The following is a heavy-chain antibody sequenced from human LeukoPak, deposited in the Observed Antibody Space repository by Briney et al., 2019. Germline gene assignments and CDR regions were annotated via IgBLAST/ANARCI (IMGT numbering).Heavy chain of an antibody. D-gene: IGHD3-10*01. V-gene: IGHV3-74*01. CDR3: ARDLGWFGELSDSDALDI. CDR1: GFTFSSDW. CDR2: INTDGSTI. Sequence: GGSLRLSCAGSGFTFSSDWMHWVRHAPGKGLVWGARINTDGSTINYADSVRGRFTVTRDNAKNTLYLQMSSLRVEDTAVYYCARDLGWFGELSDSDALDIWGQGTLVSVSS. J-gene: IGHJ3*02.